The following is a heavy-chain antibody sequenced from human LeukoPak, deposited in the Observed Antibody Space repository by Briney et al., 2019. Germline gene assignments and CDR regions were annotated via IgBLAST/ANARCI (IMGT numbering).Heavy chain of an antibody. J-gene: IGHJ1*01. V-gene: IGHV4-39*01. Sequence: PSETLSLTCTVSGGSISSSSYSRGWIRQPPGKGLEWIGSISYSGSTYYNPSLKSRVTISVDTSKNQFSLKLSSVTAADTAVYYCASLSIVVVTARYFQHWGQGTLVTVSS. CDR3: ASLSIVVVTARYFQH. D-gene: IGHD2-21*02. CDR1: GGSISSSSYS. CDR2: ISYSGST.